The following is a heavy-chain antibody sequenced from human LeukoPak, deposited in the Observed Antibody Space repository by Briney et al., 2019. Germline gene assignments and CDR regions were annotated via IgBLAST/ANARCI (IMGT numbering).Heavy chain of an antibody. CDR1: GYSFASYW. Sequence: GESLKISCKGSGYSFASYWIGWVRQMPGKGLEWMGIIYPGDSDTRYSPSFQGQVTISADKSISTAYLQWNSLKASDTAMYYCARRARASPDTGMLDYWGQGTLVTVSS. J-gene: IGHJ4*02. CDR2: IYPGDSDT. D-gene: IGHD5-18*01. CDR3: ARRARASPDTGMLDY. V-gene: IGHV5-51*01.